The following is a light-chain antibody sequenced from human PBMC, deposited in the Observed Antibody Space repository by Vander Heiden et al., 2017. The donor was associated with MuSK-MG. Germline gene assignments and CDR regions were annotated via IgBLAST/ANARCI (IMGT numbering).Light chain of an antibody. Sequence: QSALTPPRSVSGSAGQSVTICCTGTSSDVGGYNYVSWYQQHPGKAPKLMIYDVNKRPSGVPDRFSGSKSGNTASLTISGLQAEDEADYYCCSYAGSYSLVFGGGTKLTVL. V-gene: IGLV2-11*01. J-gene: IGLJ2*01. CDR3: CSYAGSYSLV. CDR2: DVN. CDR1: SSDVGGYNY.